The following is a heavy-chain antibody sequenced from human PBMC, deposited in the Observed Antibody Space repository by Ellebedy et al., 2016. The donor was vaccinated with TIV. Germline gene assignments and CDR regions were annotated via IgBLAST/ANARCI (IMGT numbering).Heavy chain of an antibody. Sequence: GESLKISCEASESTFGSYGMSWVRQAPGKGLEWVSSISTTDGTHYADSEKGRFTISRDNPKNTLYLQMNSLRVEDTAVYYCATQLWNTEFWGQGTLVIVSS. V-gene: IGHV3-23*01. CDR1: ESTFGSYG. J-gene: IGHJ4*02. D-gene: IGHD5-24*01. CDR3: ATQLWNTEF. CDR2: ISTTDGT.